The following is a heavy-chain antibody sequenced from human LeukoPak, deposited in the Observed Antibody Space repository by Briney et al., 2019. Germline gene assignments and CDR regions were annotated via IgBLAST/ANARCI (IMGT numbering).Heavy chain of an antibody. J-gene: IGHJ4*02. D-gene: IGHD1-14*01. CDR2: IYSGGTT. Sequence: PGGSLRLSCAASGFTVSTNYMSWVRQAPGKGLEWVSLIYSGGTTYYADSVKGRFTISSDSSKNKLYLQMNSLRAEDTAVYYCARDRGHTTGYWGQGTLVTVSS. V-gene: IGHV3-53*01. CDR1: GFTVSTNY. CDR3: ARDRGHTTGY.